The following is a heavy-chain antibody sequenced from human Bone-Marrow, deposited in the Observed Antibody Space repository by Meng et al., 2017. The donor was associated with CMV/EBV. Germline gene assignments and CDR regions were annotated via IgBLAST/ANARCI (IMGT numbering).Heavy chain of an antibody. D-gene: IGHD3/OR15-3a*01. Sequence: GESLKIPCAASGFTFSDHYMDWVRQAPGKGLEWVGRTRNKANRYTTEYAASVKGRFTIPRDDSKNSLYLQMNSLKTEDTAVYYCARDHGRGLRDQYYGLDVWGQGTTVTVSS. CDR3: ARDHGRGLRDQYYGLDV. V-gene: IGHV3-72*01. CDR1: GFTFSDHY. J-gene: IGHJ6*02. CDR2: TRNKANRYTT.